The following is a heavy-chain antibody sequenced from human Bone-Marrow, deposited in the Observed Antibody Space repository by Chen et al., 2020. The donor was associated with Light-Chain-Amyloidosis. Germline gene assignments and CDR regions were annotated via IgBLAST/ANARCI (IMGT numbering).Heavy chain of an antibody. CDR3: ARSPYSTVAPHHYGMDL. Sequence: EVPLVESGGGLVKPGGSLRLSCAASGFTFSLYGMHWVRQAPGKGLEWVSSITGGGTSINYADSVRGRFTISGDNARNSLYLQMNSLRAEDTAVYYCARSPYSTVAPHHYGMDLWGQGITVTVSS. D-gene: IGHD6-13*01. V-gene: IGHV3-21*01. J-gene: IGHJ6*02. CDR1: GFTFSLYG. CDR2: ITGGGTSI.